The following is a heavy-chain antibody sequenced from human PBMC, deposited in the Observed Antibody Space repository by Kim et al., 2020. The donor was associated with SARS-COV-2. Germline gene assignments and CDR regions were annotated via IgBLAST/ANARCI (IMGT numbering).Heavy chain of an antibody. V-gene: IGHV4-34*01. CDR2: INHSGST. J-gene: IGHJ4*02. CDR3: ARARIAAAGISY. CDR1: GGSFSGYY. D-gene: IGHD6-13*01. Sequence: SETLSLTCAVYGGSFSGYYWSWIRQPPGKGLEWIGEINHSGSTNYNPSLKSRVTISVDTSKNQFSLKLSSVTAADTAVYYCARARIAAAGISYWGQGTLVTVSS.